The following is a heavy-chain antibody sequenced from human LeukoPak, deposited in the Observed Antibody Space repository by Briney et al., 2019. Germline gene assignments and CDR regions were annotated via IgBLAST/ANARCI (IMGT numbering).Heavy chain of an antibody. J-gene: IGHJ4*02. CDR3: ARDKIQWLRYSYFDY. V-gene: IGHV3-53*01. CDR2: IYSGGST. Sequence: PGGSLRLSCAASGFTVSSNYMSWVRQAPGKGLEWVSVIYSGGSTYYAQSVRGRFTISRDDAKNTLYLQMNSLRADDTAVYFCARDKIQWLRYSYFDYWGQGVLVTVSS. CDR1: GFTVSSNY. D-gene: IGHD5-12*01.